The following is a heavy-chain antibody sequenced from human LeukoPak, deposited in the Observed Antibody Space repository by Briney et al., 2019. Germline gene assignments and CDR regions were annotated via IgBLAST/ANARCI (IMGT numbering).Heavy chain of an antibody. CDR3: ARGKRWEQPLDY. J-gene: IGHJ4*02. V-gene: IGHV3-7*01. Sequence: GGSLRLSWAGSGFTFSSYWMSWVRQAPGKGLEWVANTNQDESEKYYVDSVKGRFTISRDNAKNSLYLQMNSLRAEDTAVYYCARGKRWEQPLDYWGQGTLVTVSS. D-gene: IGHD1-26*01. CDR2: TNQDESEK. CDR1: GFTFSSYW.